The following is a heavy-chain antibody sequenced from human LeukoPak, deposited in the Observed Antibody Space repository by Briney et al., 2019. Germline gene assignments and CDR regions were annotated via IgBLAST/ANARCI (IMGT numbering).Heavy chain of an antibody. CDR2: ISGGGDAT. Sequence: PGGSLRLSCAASDFSFITYAMSWVRQAPGKGLEWVSTISGGGDATYYADSVKGRFTISRDNSKNTLYLQMNSLRVEDTAVYYCARFGEDVYSYDTGGYYLDWGQGTLVTVSS. CDR3: ARFGEDVYSYDTGGYYLD. V-gene: IGHV3-23*01. J-gene: IGHJ4*02. CDR1: DFSFITYA. D-gene: IGHD3-22*01.